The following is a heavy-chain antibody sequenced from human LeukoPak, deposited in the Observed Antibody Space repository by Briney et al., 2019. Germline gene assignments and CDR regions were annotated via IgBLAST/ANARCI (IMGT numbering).Heavy chain of an antibody. CDR2: IYTSGST. CDR1: GGSISSGSYY. V-gene: IGHV4-61*02. Sequence: TSETLSLTCTVSGGSISSGSYYWSWIRQPAGKGLEWIGRIYTSGSTNYNPSLKSRVTISVDTSKNQFSLKLSSVTAADTAVYYCARDRSGYYDSSGYFYYYYYMDVWGKGTTVTISS. CDR3: ARDRSGYYDSSGYFYYYYYMDV. J-gene: IGHJ6*03. D-gene: IGHD3-22*01.